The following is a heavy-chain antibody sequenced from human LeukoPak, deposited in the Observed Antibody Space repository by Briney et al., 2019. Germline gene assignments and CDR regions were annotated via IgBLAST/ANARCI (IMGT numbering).Heavy chain of an antibody. J-gene: IGHJ5*02. CDR1: GGSISSYY. D-gene: IGHD6-13*01. Sequence: SETLSLTCTVSGGSISSYYWSWIRQPPGKGLAWIGYIYYSGSTNYNPSLKSRVTILVDTSKNQFSLKLSSVTAADKAVYYCAREAAASGWFDPWGQGTLVTVSS. CDR3: AREAAASGWFDP. CDR2: IYYSGST. V-gene: IGHV4-59*01.